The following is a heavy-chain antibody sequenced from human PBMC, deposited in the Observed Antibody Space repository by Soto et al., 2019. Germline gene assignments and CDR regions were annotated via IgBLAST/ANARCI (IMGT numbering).Heavy chain of an antibody. CDR3: ARLGFPGAIYFDS. Sequence: LGESLKISCKGSGYNFTTFWIGWVRQMPGKGLEWMGIIYPGDSETKYSPDFEGQATISADRSTNTAYLQWRSLRASDTAMYYCARLGFPGAIYFDSWGLGTLVTVSS. CDR2: IYPGDSET. CDR1: GYNFTTFW. V-gene: IGHV5-51*01. J-gene: IGHJ4*02.